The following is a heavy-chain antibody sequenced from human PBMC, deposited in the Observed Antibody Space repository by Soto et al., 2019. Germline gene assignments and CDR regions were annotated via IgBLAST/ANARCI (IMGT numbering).Heavy chain of an antibody. Sequence: PGGSLRLSCAASGVTFSGSAMHWVRQASGKGLEWVGRIRSKANSYATAYAASVKGRFTISRDDSKNTAYLQMNSLKTADTAVYYCSRRAPYLDSHGNYDYWCQGTMVTVS. CDR2: IRSKANSYAT. J-gene: IGHJ4*02. CDR3: SRRAPYLDSHGNYDY. CDR1: GVTFSGSA. D-gene: IGHD3-22*01. V-gene: IGHV3-73*01.